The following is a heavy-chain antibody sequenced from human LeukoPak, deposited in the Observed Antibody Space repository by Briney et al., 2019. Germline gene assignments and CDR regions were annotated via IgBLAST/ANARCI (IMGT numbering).Heavy chain of an antibody. D-gene: IGHD2-15*01. Sequence: SETLPLTCTVSGYSISSGYYWAWIRQPPGKGLEWIGSIFHTGSTYHNPSLKSRVTISVDTSKNQFSLKLSSVTAADTAVYYCARVSYVGYCSGGSCSDMPFDYWGQGTLVTVSS. CDR2: IFHTGST. J-gene: IGHJ4*02. V-gene: IGHV4-38-2*02. CDR1: GYSISSGYY. CDR3: ARVSYVGYCSGGSCSDMPFDY.